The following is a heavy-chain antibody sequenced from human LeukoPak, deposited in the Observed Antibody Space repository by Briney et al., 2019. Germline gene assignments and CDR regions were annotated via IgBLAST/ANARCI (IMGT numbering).Heavy chain of an antibody. CDR3: ARANYYGSGRRFDP. D-gene: IGHD3-10*01. J-gene: IGHJ5*02. CDR1: GGSFSGYY. CDR2: INHSGST. Sequence: SETPSLTCAVYGGSFSGYYWSWIRQPPGKGLEWIGEINHSGSTNYNPSLKSRVTISVDTSKNQFSLKLSSVTAADTAVYYCARANYYGSGRRFDPWGQGTLVTVSS. V-gene: IGHV4-34*01.